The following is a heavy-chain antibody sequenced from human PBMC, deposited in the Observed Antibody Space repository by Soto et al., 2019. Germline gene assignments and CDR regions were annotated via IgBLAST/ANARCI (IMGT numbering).Heavy chain of an antibody. Sequence: PPETMSLTCAVSVYSISSDYYWGWIRQPPGKGLEWIGNIYHSGSTYYNPSLKSRVTISVDMSKNQFSLKLSSVTAADTAMYYCARPNPYVSRDYSVQWCDPSFQGPLVTVS. J-gene: IGHJ5*02. V-gene: IGHV4-38-2*01. CDR1: VYSISSDYY. CDR2: IYHSGST. CDR3: ARPNPYVSRDYSVQWCDP. D-gene: IGHD3-10*01.